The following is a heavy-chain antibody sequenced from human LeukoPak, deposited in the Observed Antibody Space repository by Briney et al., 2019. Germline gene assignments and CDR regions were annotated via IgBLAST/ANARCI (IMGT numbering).Heavy chain of an antibody. D-gene: IGHD3-22*01. J-gene: IGHJ4*02. V-gene: IGHV3-23*01. CDR3: ARYYYDSSGYYYEVTYFDY. CDR1: GFTFSSYA. Sequence: GGSLRLSCAASGFTFSSYAMSWVRQAPWKGLEWVSAISGSGGSTYYADSVKGRFTISRDNSKNTLYLQMNSLRAEDTAVYYCARYYYDSSGYYYEVTYFDYWGQGTLVTVSS. CDR2: ISGSGGST.